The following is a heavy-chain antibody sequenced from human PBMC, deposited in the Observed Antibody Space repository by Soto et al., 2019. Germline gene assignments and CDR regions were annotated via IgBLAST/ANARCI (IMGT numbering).Heavy chain of an antibody. V-gene: IGHV4-34*01. J-gene: IGHJ5*02. D-gene: IGHD6-13*01. CDR1: GGSFSGYY. CDR3: ARGDLGIAAAPFDP. CDR2: INHSGST. Sequence: SQTLSLTCAVYGGSFSGYYWSWIRQPPGKGLEWIGEINHSGSTNYNPSLKSRVTISVDTSKNQFSLKLSSVTAADTAVYYCARGDLGIAAAPFDPWGQGTLVTVSS.